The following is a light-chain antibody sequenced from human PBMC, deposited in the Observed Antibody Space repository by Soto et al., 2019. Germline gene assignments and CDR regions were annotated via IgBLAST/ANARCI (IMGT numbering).Light chain of an antibody. CDR2: DAS. CDR1: QSVSNSY. V-gene: IGKV3D-20*01. J-gene: IGKJ1*01. Sequence: EIVLTQSPATLSLSPGERATLSCGASQSVSNSYLVWYQQKPGLAPRLLIYDASIRATGIPDRFTGSGSGTDFTLTISRLEPEDFAVYYCQQYGSSPPGTFGQGTKVDI. CDR3: QQYGSSPPGT.